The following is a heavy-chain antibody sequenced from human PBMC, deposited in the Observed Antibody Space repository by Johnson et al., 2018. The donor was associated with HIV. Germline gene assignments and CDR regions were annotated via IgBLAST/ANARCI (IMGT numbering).Heavy chain of an antibody. D-gene: IGHD6-19*01. CDR1: GFTVSSNY. CDR2: ISYDGSNK. Sequence: QVQLVESGGGLVQPGGSLRLSCAASGFTVSSNYMSWVRQAPGKGLEWVAVISYDGSNKYYADSVKGRFTISRDNSKNTLYLQMNSLRAEDTAVYYCTTAFPREGESSGWYGGDDAFDIWGQGTMVTVSS. V-gene: IGHV3-30*14. CDR3: TTAFPREGESSGWYGGDDAFDI. J-gene: IGHJ3*02.